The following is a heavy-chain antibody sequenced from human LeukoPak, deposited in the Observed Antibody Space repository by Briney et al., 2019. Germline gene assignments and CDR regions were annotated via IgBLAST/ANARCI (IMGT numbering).Heavy chain of an antibody. D-gene: IGHD3-10*01. CDR1: GGSFSGYY. CDR2: INHSGGT. V-gene: IGHV4-34*01. Sequence: SETLSLTCAVYGGSFSGYYWSWIRQPPGKGLEWIGEINHSGGTNYNPSLKSRVTISVDTSKNQFSLKLSSVTAADTAVYYCARGVIIGYFDYWGQGTLVTVSS. J-gene: IGHJ4*02. CDR3: ARGVIIGYFDY.